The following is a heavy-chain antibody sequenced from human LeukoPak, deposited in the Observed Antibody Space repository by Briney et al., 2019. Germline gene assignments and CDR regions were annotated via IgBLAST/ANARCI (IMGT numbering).Heavy chain of an antibody. CDR2: IYSGGST. J-gene: IGHJ6*03. CDR1: GFTVSTNY. V-gene: IGHV3-66*01. D-gene: IGHD6-13*01. CDR3: ARAGSSSSWYYYYYYMDV. Sequence: GGPLRLSCAASGFTVSTNYMSWVRQAPGKGLEWVSVIYSGGSTYYADSVKGRFTISRDNSKNTLYLQMGSLRAGDMAVYYCARAGSSSSWYYYYYYMDVWGKGTTVTVSS.